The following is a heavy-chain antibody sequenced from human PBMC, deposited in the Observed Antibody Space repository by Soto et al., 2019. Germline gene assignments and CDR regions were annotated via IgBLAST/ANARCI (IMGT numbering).Heavy chain of an antibody. J-gene: IGHJ4*02. CDR2: IYNTGST. V-gene: IGHV4-59*02. CDR1: GDSVSTYW. CDR3: ARGPGASGTYHYYFDY. Sequence: SETLSLTCTVSGDSVSTYWWSWIRQPPGKGLEWIAYIYNTGSTNYNPSLKSRVTTSLDASKNQFSLKLSSVTAADTAVYYCARGPGASGTYHYYFDYWGPGTLVTVSS. D-gene: IGHD3-10*01.